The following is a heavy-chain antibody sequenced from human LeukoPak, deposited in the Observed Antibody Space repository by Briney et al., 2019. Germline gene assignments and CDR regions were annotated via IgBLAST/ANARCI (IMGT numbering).Heavy chain of an antibody. J-gene: IGHJ4*02. CDR1: GYTFTGYY. CDR2: INPNSGGT. CDR3: AREDTAMVTGDDY. D-gene: IGHD5-18*01. V-gene: IGHV1-2*02. Sequence: ASVKVSCKASGYTFTGYYMHWVRQAPGQGLEWMGWINPNSGGTNYAQKFQGRVTMTRDTSISTAYMGLSRLRSDDTAVYYCAREDTAMVTGDDYWGQGTLVTVSS.